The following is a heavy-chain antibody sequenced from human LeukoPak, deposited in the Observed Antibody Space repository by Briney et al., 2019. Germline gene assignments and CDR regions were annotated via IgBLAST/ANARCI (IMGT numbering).Heavy chain of an antibody. V-gene: IGHV3-11*04. CDR3: AKLYSSSSRGGYY. D-gene: IGHD6-13*01. CDR2: ISNSGSSI. CDR1: GFTFSDSY. Sequence: GGSLRLSCAASGFTFSDSYMTWIRQAPGKGLEWVSYISNSGSSIYYADSVKGRFTTSRDNAKSSLYLQMNSLRAEDTAVYYCAKLYSSSSRGGYYWGQGTLVTVSS. J-gene: IGHJ4*02.